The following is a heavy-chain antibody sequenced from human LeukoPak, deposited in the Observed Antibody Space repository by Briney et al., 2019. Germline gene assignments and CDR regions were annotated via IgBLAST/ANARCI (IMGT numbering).Heavy chain of an antibody. CDR3: ARGGYSYGRWLMVDYYGMDV. D-gene: IGHD5-18*01. CDR2: INPSGGST. J-gene: IGHJ6*02. CDR1: GYTFTGYY. V-gene: IGHV1-46*01. Sequence: ASVKVSCKASGYTFTGYYMHWVRQAPGQGLEWMGIINPSGGSTSYAQKFQGRVTMTRDTSTSTVYMELSSLRSEDTAVYYCARGGYSYGRWLMVDYYGMDVWGQGTTVTVSS.